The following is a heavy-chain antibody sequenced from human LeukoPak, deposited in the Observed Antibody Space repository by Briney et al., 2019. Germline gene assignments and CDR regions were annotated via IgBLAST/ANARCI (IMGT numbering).Heavy chain of an antibody. CDR2: GDYSGGT. V-gene: IGHV4-39*07. CDR1: GGSISSVKDY. CDR3: AREVGGGNSNWFDP. D-gene: IGHD4-23*01. Sequence: SETLSVTCTVSGGSISSVKDYWAWIRQPPGKGLEWIATGDYSGGTYYNPSLESRVTISADTSKNQFSLKLSSVTAADTAVYYCAREVGGGNSNWFDPWGQGTLVTVSS. J-gene: IGHJ5*02.